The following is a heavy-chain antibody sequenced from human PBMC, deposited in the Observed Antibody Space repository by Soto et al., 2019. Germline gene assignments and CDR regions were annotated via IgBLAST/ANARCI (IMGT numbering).Heavy chain of an antibody. CDR1: GFIFSTYG. J-gene: IGHJ6*02. D-gene: IGHD2-2*01. V-gene: IGHV3-30*18. CDR2: ISYDGGNK. Sequence: GGSLRLSCAASGFIFSTYGMHWVRQAPGKGLEWVAVISYDGGNKYYADSVKGRFTISRDNSKNTLILQMNSLRAEDTAVYYCAKILRYCSSSSCSKDYYYYYGLDVWGLGTTVTVSS. CDR3: AKILRYCSSSSCSKDYYYYYGLDV.